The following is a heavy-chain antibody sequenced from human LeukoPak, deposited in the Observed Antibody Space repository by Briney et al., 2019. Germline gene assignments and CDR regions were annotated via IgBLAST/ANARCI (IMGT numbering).Heavy chain of an antibody. V-gene: IGHV3-9*01. CDR1: GFTFDEYA. CDR3: GKNNIRIGVAWTNDY. CDR2: ISWNSGSK. D-gene: IGHD6-19*01. J-gene: IGHJ4*01. Sequence: GRSLRLSCAASGFTFDEYAMHWVRQAPGKGLEWVSGISWNSGSKGYAGSVKGRFTISRDNAKNSLYLQMNSLRSEDTALYYCGKNNIRIGVAWTNDYWGQGTLVNGSS.